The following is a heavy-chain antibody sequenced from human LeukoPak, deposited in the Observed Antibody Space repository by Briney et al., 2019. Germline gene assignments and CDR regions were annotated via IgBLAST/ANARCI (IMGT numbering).Heavy chain of an antibody. CDR2: INHSGST. J-gene: IGHJ5*02. CDR3: ARDYVWGSYLGRPNWFDP. V-gene: IGHV4-34*01. Sequence: SETLSLTCTVSGGSISNYYWSWIRQPPGKGLEWIGEINHSGSTNYNPSLKSRVTISVDTSKNQFSLKLSSVTAADTAVYYCARDYVWGSYLGRPNWFDPWGQGTLVTVSS. CDR1: GGSISNYY. D-gene: IGHD3-16*02.